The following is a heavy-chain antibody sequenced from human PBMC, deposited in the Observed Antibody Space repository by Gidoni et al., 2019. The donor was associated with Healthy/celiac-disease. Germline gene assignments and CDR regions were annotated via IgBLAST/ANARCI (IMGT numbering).Heavy chain of an antibody. D-gene: IGHD4-17*01. CDR2: IYWDDDK. CDR1: GFSLSATAVG. J-gene: IGHJ4*02. Sequence: QITLKESGPTLVKPTQTLTLTCTFSGFSLSATAVGVGWIRQPPGKALEWLALIYWDDDKRYSPSLKTRLTITKDTSKNQVVLTMTNMDPVDTATYYCAYTGHYGPWGYWGQGTLVTVSS. V-gene: IGHV2-5*02. CDR3: AYTGHYGPWGY.